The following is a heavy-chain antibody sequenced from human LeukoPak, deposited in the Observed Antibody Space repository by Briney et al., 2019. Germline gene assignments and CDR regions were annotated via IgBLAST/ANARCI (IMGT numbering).Heavy chain of an antibody. V-gene: IGHV4-39*01. CDR3: ARHEYSGSYYGLSWFDP. J-gene: IGHJ5*02. CDR2: IYYSGST. D-gene: IGHD1-26*01. CDR1: GGSISSSGYY. Sequence: NPSETLSLTCTVSGGSISSSGYYWGWIRQPPGKGLEWIARIYYSGSTYYNPSLKSRVTISVDTSKNQLSLKLSSLTAADTAVYYCARHEYSGSYYGLSWFDPWGQGTLVTVSS.